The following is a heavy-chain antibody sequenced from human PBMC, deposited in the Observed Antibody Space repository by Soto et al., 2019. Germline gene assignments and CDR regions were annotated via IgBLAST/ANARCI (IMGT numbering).Heavy chain of an antibody. J-gene: IGHJ6*01. CDR3: ARDNRAYTYGLSYEYNGMDV. CDR1: CGSISSYY. Sequence: SETLSLTCTVSCGSISSYYWSCIRQPAGKGLEWIGLIYTSGSTNYNPSLKIRVTMSVDTSKNQFSLKLSSVTAAGTAVYYCARDNRAYTYGLSYEYNGMDVWGQGTTVTVSS. V-gene: IGHV4-4*07. CDR2: IYTSGST. D-gene: IGHD5-18*01.